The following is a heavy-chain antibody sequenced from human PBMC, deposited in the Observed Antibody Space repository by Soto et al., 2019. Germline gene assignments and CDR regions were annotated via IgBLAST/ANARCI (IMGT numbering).Heavy chain of an antibody. V-gene: IGHV4-59*01. J-gene: IGHJ4*02. Sequence: QVQLQESGPGLVKPSETLSLTCTVSGGSISSYYWSWIRQPPGKGLEWIGYIYYSGSTNYNPSLKSRVTISVDTSKNQFSLKLSSVTAADTAVYYCGRGGVTTDYWGQGTLVTVSS. D-gene: IGHD4-17*01. CDR2: IYYSGST. CDR3: GRGGVTTDY. CDR1: GGSISSYY.